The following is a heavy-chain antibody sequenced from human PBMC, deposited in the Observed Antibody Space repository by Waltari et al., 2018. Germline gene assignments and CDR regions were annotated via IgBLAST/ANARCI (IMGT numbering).Heavy chain of an antibody. D-gene: IGHD3-10*01. CDR3: ARVVGSAATHHWFDY. V-gene: IGHV4-38-2*01. CDR2: IYHSGST. Sequence: QVQLQESGPGLVKPSEILSLTCAVSGYSISSGYYWGWIGSIYHSGSTYYNPSLKSRVTIPVDTAKNPFSLKLSCVTAADTAVYYCARVVGSAATHHWFDYWGQGTLVTVSS. CDR1: GYSISSGYY. J-gene: IGHJ4*02.